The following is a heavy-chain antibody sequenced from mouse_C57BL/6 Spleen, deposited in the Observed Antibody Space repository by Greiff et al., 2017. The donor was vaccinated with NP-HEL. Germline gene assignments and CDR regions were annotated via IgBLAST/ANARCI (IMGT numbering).Heavy chain of an antibody. Sequence: EVQLVESGGGLVKPGGSLKLSCAASGFTFSSYAMSWVRQTPEKRLEWVATISDGGSYTYYPDNVKGRFTISRDNAKNNLYLQMSHLKSEDTAMYYCARDPFYGSLDYWGQGTTLTVSS. CDR3: ARDPFYGSLDY. D-gene: IGHD1-1*01. CDR2: ISDGGSYT. CDR1: GFTFSSYA. V-gene: IGHV5-4*01. J-gene: IGHJ2*01.